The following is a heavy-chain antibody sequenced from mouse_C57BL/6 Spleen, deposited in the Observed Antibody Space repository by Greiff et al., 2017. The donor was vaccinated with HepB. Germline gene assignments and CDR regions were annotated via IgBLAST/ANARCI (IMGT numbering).Heavy chain of an antibody. V-gene: IGHV5-17*01. CDR2: ISSGSSTI. J-gene: IGHJ1*03. Sequence: EVKVVESGGGLVKPGGSLKLSCAASGFTFSDYGMHWVRQAPEKGLEWVAYISSGSSTINYADTVKGRFTISRDNAKNTLYLQMTSLRSEDTATYYCAGRWYFDVWGTGTTVTVSS. CDR1: GFTFSDYG. CDR3: AGRWYFDV.